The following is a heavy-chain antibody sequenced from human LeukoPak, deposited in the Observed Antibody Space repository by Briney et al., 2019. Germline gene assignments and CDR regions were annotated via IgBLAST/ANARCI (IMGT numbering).Heavy chain of an antibody. J-gene: IGHJ2*01. Sequence: GGSLRLSCEASEFTFGTYGMTWVRQAPGKGLEWVSGITGSSTWTYYADSVRGRFTISRDNSKNTLHLQMNNLTADDTAIYYCARELVSLGTGYFDLWGRGTLVTVSS. CDR3: ARELVSLGTGYFDL. CDR1: EFTFGTYG. V-gene: IGHV3-23*01. CDR2: ITGSSTWT. D-gene: IGHD7-27*01.